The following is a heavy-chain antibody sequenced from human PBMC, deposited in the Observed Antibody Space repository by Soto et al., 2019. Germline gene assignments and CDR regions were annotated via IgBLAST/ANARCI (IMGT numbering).Heavy chain of an antibody. CDR1: GYTFSNSL. J-gene: IGHJ4*02. CDR3: ARRGGFGRTYYFAL. CDR2: IYPGDSDI. V-gene: IGHV5-51*01. Sequence: GESLKISCQGSGYTFSNSLIAWVRQMPGEGLEWVGIIYPGDSDIRYSPSFQGQVTISADKSINTAYLQWSSLKASDTAMYYCARRGGFGRTYYFALWGRGSLVTVSS. D-gene: IGHD3-10*01.